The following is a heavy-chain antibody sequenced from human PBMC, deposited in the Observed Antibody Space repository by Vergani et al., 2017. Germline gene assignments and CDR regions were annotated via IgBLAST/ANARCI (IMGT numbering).Heavy chain of an antibody. J-gene: IGHJ6*02. D-gene: IGHD2/OR15-2a*01. Sequence: QVQILQSGGGVVQPGGSLRLSCTLSGFTLNTYVIHWVRQAPGKGLEWVSVIRYDGSSEYYGDSVKGRFTISRDKSQNTVNLQMNSLRTEDTAVYFCANSVIAGNVGVAYFGMDVWGRGTTVTVSS. V-gene: IGHV3-30*02. CDR1: GFTLNTYV. CDR3: ANSVIAGNVGVAYFGMDV. CDR2: IRYDGSSE.